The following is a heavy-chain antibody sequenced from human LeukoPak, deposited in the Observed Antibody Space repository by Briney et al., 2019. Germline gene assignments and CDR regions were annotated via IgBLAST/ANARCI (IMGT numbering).Heavy chain of an antibody. Sequence: GGSLRLSCAASGFTFSNSWMSWVRLAPGRGLEWVANIKQDGSEKYYVDSVRGRFTIPRDNAKNSLYLQMNSLRAEDTAVYYCARSATFWSGYFGAFDIWGQGTMVTVSS. V-gene: IGHV3-7*01. CDR2: IKQDGSEK. CDR1: GFTFSNSW. J-gene: IGHJ3*02. D-gene: IGHD3-3*01. CDR3: ARSATFWSGYFGAFDI.